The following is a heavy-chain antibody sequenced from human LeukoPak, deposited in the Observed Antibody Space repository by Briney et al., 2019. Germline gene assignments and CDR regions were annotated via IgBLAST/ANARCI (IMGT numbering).Heavy chain of an antibody. J-gene: IGHJ4*02. CDR3: ASGPSPYGLYYFDY. V-gene: IGHV4-59*12. CDR2: IYYSGST. Sequence: RPSETLSLTCTVSGGSISSYYWSWIRQPPGKGLEWIGYIYYSGSTNYNPSLKSRVTMSVDTSKNQFSLKLSSVTAADTAVYYCASGPSPYGLYYFDYWGQGTLVTVSS. D-gene: IGHD3-10*01. CDR1: GGSISSYY.